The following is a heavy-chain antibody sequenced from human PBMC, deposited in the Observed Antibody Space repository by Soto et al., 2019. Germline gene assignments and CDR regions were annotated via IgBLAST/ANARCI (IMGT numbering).Heavy chain of an antibody. Sequence: ASVKVSCKASGGTFSSYAISWVRQAPGQGLEWMGGIIPIFGTANYAQKFQGRVTITADESTSTAYMELSSLRSEDTAVYYCARMTTVTSEFDYWGQGTLVTVSS. CDR1: GGTFSSYA. V-gene: IGHV1-69*13. J-gene: IGHJ4*02. CDR3: ARMTTVTSEFDY. D-gene: IGHD4-17*01. CDR2: IIPIFGTA.